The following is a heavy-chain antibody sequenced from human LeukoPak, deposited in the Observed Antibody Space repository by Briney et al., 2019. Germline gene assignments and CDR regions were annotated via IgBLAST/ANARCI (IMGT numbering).Heavy chain of an antibody. V-gene: IGHV2-5*02. CDR1: GFSLSTSGVG. D-gene: IGHD6-19*01. Sequence: SGPTLVNPTQTLTLICTFSGFSLSTSGVGVGWIRQPPGKALEWLALIYWDDDKRYSPSLKSRLTITKDTSKDQVVLTMTNMDPVDTATYYCAHGQVAVAGATFDYWGQGTLVTVSS. CDR3: AHGQVAVAGATFDY. CDR2: IYWDDDK. J-gene: IGHJ4*02.